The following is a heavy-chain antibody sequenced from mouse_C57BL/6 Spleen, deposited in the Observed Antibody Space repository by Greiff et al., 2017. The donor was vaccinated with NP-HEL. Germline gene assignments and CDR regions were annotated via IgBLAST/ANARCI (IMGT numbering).Heavy chain of an antibody. Sequence: QVQLQQPGAELVRPGTSVKLSCKASGYTFTSYWMHWVKQRPGQGLEWIGVIDPSDSYTNYNQKFKGKGRLTVDTSSSTAYMQLSSLTSEDSAVYYCADYDEGYFDVWGTGTTVTVSS. CDR1: GYTFTSYW. CDR2: IDPSDSYT. D-gene: IGHD2-4*01. CDR3: ADYDEGYFDV. J-gene: IGHJ1*03. V-gene: IGHV1-59*01.